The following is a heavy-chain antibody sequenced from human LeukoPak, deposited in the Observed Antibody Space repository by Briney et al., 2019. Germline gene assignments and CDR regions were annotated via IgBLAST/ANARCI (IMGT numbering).Heavy chain of an antibody. Sequence: SDTLSLTCAVYGGSFSGYYWSWIRQPPGKGLEWMGEINHSGSTNYNPSRKSRVTISVDTSKDQLALKLSSVTAADTAVYYCARGAVRTYSYWGQGTLVTVSS. J-gene: IGHJ4*02. V-gene: IGHV4-34*01. CDR2: INHSGST. CDR1: GGSFSGYY. CDR3: ARGAVRTYSY. D-gene: IGHD1-26*01.